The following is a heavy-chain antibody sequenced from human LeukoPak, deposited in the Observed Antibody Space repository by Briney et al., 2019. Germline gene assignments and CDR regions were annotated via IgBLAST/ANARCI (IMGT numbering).Heavy chain of an antibody. V-gene: IGHV3-23*01. CDR2: LSASGRGT. CDR3: AKGIPWACLPYCAFDI. Sequence: GGSLRLSCAASGFTFSSYAMIWVRQAPGRGLQWVSALSASGRGTYYADFVKGRFTVSRDNSKNTLYLQMNSLRAEDTALYFCAKGIPWACLPYCAFDIWGQGTMVTVSS. J-gene: IGHJ3*02. D-gene: IGHD1-26*01. CDR1: GFTFSSYA.